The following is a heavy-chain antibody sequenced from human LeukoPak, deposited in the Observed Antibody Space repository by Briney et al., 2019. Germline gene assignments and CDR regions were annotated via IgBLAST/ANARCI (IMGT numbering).Heavy chain of an antibody. CDR2: IYYSGST. CDR3: ARGRYPQPVIAVAGTLLD. V-gene: IGHV4-31*03. D-gene: IGHD6-19*01. Sequence: SETLSLTCTVSGGSISSGGYYWSWIRQHPGKGLEWIGYIYYSGSTYYNPSLKSRVTISVDTSKNQFSLTLSSVTAADTAVYYCARGRYPQPVIAVAGTLLDWGQGTLVTVSS. J-gene: IGHJ4*02. CDR1: GGSISSGGYY.